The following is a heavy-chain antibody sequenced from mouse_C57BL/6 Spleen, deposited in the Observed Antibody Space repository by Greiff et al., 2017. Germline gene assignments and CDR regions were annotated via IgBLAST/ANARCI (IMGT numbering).Heavy chain of an antibody. J-gene: IGHJ3*01. CDR2: INPGSGGT. CDR3: ARGGGGDWFAY. CDR1: GYAFTNYL. Sequence: VKLQESGAELVRPGTSVKVSCKASGYAFTNYLIEWVKQRPGQGLEWIGVINPGSGGTNYNEKFKGKATLTADKSSSTAYMQLSSLTSEDSAVYFCARGGGGDWFAYWGQGTLVTVSA. V-gene: IGHV1-54*01.